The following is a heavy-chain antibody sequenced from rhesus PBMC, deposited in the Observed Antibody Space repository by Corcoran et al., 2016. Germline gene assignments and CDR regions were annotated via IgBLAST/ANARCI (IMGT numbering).Heavy chain of an antibody. CDR3: ARGNSGSWNVFGY. Sequence: QVQLQQWGEGLVKPSETLSLTCAVYGGSISGYYYWSWIRQPPGKGLEWIGYIYGSGSSTNYNPSLKRRVTLSVDTSKNQLSLKLSSVTTADTAVYYCARGNSGSWNVFGYWGQGVLVTVSS. D-gene: IGHD6-25*01. CDR2: IYGSGSST. CDR1: GGSISGYY. J-gene: IGHJ4*01. V-gene: IGHV4-73*01.